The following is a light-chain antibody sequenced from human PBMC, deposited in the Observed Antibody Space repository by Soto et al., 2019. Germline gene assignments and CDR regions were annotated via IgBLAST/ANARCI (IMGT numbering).Light chain of an antibody. CDR2: EGT. CDR1: HSDVGSYNL. Sequence: QSALTQPASVSGSPGPSITISCTGTHSDVGSYNLVSWYQQHPGKAPILMIYEGTKRPSGVSDRFSGSKSGNTASLTISGLQAEDEADYYCCSYAGSFSVVFGGGTQLTVL. CDR3: CSYAGSFSVV. J-gene: IGLJ2*01. V-gene: IGLV2-23*01.